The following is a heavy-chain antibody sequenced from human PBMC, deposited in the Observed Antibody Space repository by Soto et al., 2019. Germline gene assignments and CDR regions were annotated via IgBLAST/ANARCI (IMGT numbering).Heavy chain of an antibody. CDR3: ARGVVIINSYSGLDV. Sequence: PGGSLRLSCAASGFTVSSNYMDWVRQAPGKGLEWVGRSRNKANSYSTDYAASVKGRFTISRDDSKNSLYLQMNSLKTEDTAVYYCARGVVIINSYSGLDVWGQGTTVTVSS. D-gene: IGHD3-9*01. CDR2: SRNKANSYST. CDR1: GFTVSSNY. V-gene: IGHV3-72*01. J-gene: IGHJ6*02.